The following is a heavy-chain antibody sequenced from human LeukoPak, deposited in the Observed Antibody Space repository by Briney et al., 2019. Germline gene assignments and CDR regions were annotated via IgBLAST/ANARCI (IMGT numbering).Heavy chain of an antibody. CDR3: ARSIPSAFDI. J-gene: IGHJ3*02. CDR2: IYYSGST. D-gene: IGHD2-21*01. Sequence: SETLSLTCTVSGGSISSYYWSWIRQPPGKGLEWIGYIYYSGSTHYNPSLKSRVTISVDTSKNQFSLKLSSVTAADTAVYYCARSIPSAFDIWGQGTMVTVSS. V-gene: IGHV4-59*08. CDR1: GGSISSYY.